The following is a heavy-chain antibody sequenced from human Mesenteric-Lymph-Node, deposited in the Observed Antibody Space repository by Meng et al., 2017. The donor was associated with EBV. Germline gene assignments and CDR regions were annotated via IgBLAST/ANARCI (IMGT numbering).Heavy chain of an antibody. V-gene: IGHV4-34*01. CDR2: ISQSGDT. CDR3: ARGTIFGIVVTYFDY. Sequence: VQLPQWGAGLLEPSETLSLPCAASGGSFSGYHWSWIRQPPGKGLEYIGEISQSGDTNYNPSLKSRVTISVDTSRNQFSLKMRSVTAADTAVYYCARGTIFGIVVTYFDYWSQGNLVTVSS. D-gene: IGHD3-3*01. J-gene: IGHJ4*02. CDR1: GGSFSGYH.